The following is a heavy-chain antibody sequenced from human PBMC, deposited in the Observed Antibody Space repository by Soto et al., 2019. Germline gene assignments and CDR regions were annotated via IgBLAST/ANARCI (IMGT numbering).Heavy chain of an antibody. D-gene: IGHD6-13*01. V-gene: IGHV4-39*01. CDR2: IYYSGST. Sequence: SETLSLTCTVSGGSISSSSYYWGWIRQPPGKGLEWIGSIYYSGSTYYNPSLKSRVTISINTSKNQMSLELTSVTAADTAVYYCERHSGPYDSSWFDAWGQGTLVTVSS. CDR1: GGSISSSSYY. J-gene: IGHJ5*02. CDR3: ERHSGPYDSSWFDA.